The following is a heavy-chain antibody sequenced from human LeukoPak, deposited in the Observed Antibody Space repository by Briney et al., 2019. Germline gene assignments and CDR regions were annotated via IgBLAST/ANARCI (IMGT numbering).Heavy chain of an antibody. CDR1: AFSFSAYS. D-gene: IGHD3-10*01. CDR2: ISSSSRTT. J-gene: IGHJ4*02. CDR3: AIEAGRGSGSFPIDY. V-gene: IGHV3-48*02. Sequence: GGSLRLSCAASAFSFSAYSMNWVRQAPGKGLEWVSYISSSSRTTYYADSVKGRFTISRDNAKNSLYLQMNSLRDEDTAVYYCAIEAGRGSGSFPIDYWGQGTLVTVSS.